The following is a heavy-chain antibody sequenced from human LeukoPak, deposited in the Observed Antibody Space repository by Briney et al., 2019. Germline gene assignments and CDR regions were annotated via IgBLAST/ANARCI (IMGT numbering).Heavy chain of an antibody. J-gene: IGHJ4*02. CDR3: ARLFGGVTTLDY. D-gene: IGHD4-17*01. CDR1: GFTFSSYS. V-gene: IGHV3-74*01. Sequence: GGSLRLSCAASGFTFSSYSMNWVRHAPGQGLVWVSRINPAGSSTNYADSVKGRFTISRDNAKNSVFLQMNGLRAEDTAVYYCARLFGGVTTLDYWGQGSLVTVSS. CDR2: INPAGSST.